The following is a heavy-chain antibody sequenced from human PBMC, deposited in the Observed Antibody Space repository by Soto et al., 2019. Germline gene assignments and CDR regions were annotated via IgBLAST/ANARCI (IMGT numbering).Heavy chain of an antibody. CDR3: ARDHAPVAGTSLPGY. V-gene: IGHV3-30*04. D-gene: IGHD6-19*01. Sequence: PGGSLRLSCAASGFTFSSYAMHYVRQAPGKGLEWVALISYGGRIKYYADSVRGRFSISRDNSKNTLYLQMNSLRTEDTAVYYCARDHAPVAGTSLPGYWGQGTLVTVSS. CDR2: ISYGGRIK. CDR1: GFTFSSYA. J-gene: IGHJ4*02.